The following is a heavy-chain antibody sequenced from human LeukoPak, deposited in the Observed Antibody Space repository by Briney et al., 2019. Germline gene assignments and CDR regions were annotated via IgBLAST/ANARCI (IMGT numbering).Heavy chain of an antibody. CDR3: ARDLYCYDSSGYPNWFDP. Sequence: SETLSLTCTVSGGSISSSSYYWGWIRQPPGKGLEWIGSIYYSGSTYYNPSLKSRVTMSVDTSKNQFSLKLSSVTAADTAVYYCARDLYCYDSSGYPNWFDPWGQGTLVTVSS. J-gene: IGHJ5*02. D-gene: IGHD3-22*01. CDR2: IYYSGST. V-gene: IGHV4-39*07. CDR1: GGSISSSSYY.